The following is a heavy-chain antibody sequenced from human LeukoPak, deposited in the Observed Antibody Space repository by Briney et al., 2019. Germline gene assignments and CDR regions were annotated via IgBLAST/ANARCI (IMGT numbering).Heavy chain of an antibody. Sequence: SDTLSLTCAVSGYSISSSNWWGWIRQPPGKGLEWIRYIYYSGSTDYNPSLKSRVTMSVDTSKNQFSLKLSSVTAVDTAVYYCARYSGSQGWFDPWGQGTLVTVSS. J-gene: IGHJ5*02. CDR2: IYYSGST. CDR3: ARYSGSQGWFDP. CDR1: GYSISSSNW. V-gene: IGHV4-28*01. D-gene: IGHD1-26*01.